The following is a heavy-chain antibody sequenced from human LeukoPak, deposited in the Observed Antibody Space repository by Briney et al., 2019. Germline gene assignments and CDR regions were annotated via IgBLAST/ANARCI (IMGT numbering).Heavy chain of an antibody. CDR2: ISSSSSTI. CDR1: GFTFSSYS. V-gene: IGHV3-48*04. CDR3: TRDTWWELPGDFDY. Sequence: GGSLRLSCAASGFTFSSYSMNWVRQAPGKGLEWVSYISSSSSTIYYADSVKGRFTISRDNAKNTLSLQMNSLRAEDTAVYYCTRDTWWELPGDFDYWGQGTLVTVSS. J-gene: IGHJ4*02. D-gene: IGHD1-26*01.